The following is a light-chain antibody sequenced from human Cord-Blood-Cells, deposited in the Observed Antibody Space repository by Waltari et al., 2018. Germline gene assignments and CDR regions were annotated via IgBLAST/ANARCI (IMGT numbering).Light chain of an antibody. V-gene: IGLV2-14*01. CDR2: EVS. Sequence: QSALTQPASVSGSPGQSITISCTGTSSDVGGYNYVSWYQQHPGKAPKLMSYEVSNRPSGVSNRFSGSKSGNTASLTSSGLQAEDEADYYCSSYTSSSTVVFGGGTKLTVL. CDR3: SSYTSSSTVV. J-gene: IGLJ2*01. CDR1: SSDVGGYNY.